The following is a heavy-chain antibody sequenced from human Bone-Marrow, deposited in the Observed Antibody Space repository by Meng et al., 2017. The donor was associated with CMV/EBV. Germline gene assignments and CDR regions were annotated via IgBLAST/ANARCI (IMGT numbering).Heavy chain of an antibody. Sequence: GQLVPSGCEVKKPGAAVKVSWNASGYTFTSYGISGVRQAPGQGLEWMGWISAYNGNTNYAQKLQGRVTMTTDTSTSTAYMELRSLRSDDTAVYYCARREGRIAVAADYWGQGTLVTVSS. CDR1: GYTFTSYG. J-gene: IGHJ4*02. V-gene: IGHV1-18*01. CDR3: ARREGRIAVAADY. D-gene: IGHD6-19*01. CDR2: ISAYNGNT.